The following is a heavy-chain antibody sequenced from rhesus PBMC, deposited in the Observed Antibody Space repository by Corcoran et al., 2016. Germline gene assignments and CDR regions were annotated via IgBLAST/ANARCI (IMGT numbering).Heavy chain of an antibody. Sequence: QVQLQESGPGLVKPSETLSLPCAVSGGSISSNYWSWIRQPPGKGLEFIGYISVSSGNTYYNPSLKSRVTISKDTSKNQFSLNLISMTAADTALYYCARLSGIWAFDFWGQGLRVTVSS. D-gene: IGHD1-44*01. J-gene: IGHJ3*01. CDR2: ISVSSGNT. V-gene: IGHV4-165*01. CDR3: ARLSGIWAFDF. CDR1: GGSISSNY.